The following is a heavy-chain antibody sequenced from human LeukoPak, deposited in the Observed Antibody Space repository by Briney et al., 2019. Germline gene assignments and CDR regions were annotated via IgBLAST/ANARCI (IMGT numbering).Heavy chain of an antibody. J-gene: IGHJ4*02. Sequence: GGSLRLSCAASGFTFHTYAMHWVRQAPGKGLEWVALISYDGSNIQYADSVKGRFTISRDNSKITLYLQMNSLRDEDTAVYYCARDLPPNDYWGQGTLVTVSS. CDR3: ARDLPPNDY. CDR2: ISYDGSNI. V-gene: IGHV3-30*01. CDR1: GFTFHTYA.